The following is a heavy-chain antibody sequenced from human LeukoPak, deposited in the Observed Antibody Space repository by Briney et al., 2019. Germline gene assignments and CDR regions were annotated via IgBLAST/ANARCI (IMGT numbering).Heavy chain of an antibody. V-gene: IGHV3-30*18. Sequence: GGSLRLSCAASGFTVSSNYMSWVRQAPGKGLEWVAVISYGGSNKYYADSVKGRFTISRDNSKNTLYLQMNSLRAEDTAVYYCAKQGYCSGGSCYWVDYWGQGTLVTVSS. CDR3: AKQGYCSGGSCYWVDY. J-gene: IGHJ4*02. CDR1: GFTVSSNY. CDR2: ISYGGSNK. D-gene: IGHD2-15*01.